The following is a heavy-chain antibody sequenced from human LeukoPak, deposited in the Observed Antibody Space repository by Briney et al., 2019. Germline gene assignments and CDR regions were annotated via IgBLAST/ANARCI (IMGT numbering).Heavy chain of an antibody. CDR2: MNPNSGNT. J-gene: IGHJ2*01. CDR3: ARRVTYYDLLTAYYNRYFDL. V-gene: IGHV1-8*01. D-gene: IGHD3-9*01. CDR1: GYTFTSYD. Sequence: ASVKVSCKAFGYTFTSYDINWVRQATGQGLEWMGWMNPNSGNTGYAQKFQGRVTMTRNTSISTAYMELSSLRSEDTAVHYCARRVTYYDLLTAYYNRYFDLWGRGTLVTVSS.